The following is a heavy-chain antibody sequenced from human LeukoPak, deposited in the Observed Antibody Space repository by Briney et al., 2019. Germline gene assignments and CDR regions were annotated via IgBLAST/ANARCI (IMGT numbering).Heavy chain of an antibody. CDR1: GGTFSSYA. D-gene: IGHD3-10*01. CDR3: ARAAWGITMVRGVLDP. CDR2: IIPIFGTA. V-gene: IGHV1-69*13. Sequence: SVKVSCKASGGTFSSYAISWVRQAPGQGLEWMGGIIPIFGTANYAQKFQGRVTITADESTSTAYMELSSLRSEDTAVYYCARAAWGITMVRGVLDPWGQGTLVTVSS. J-gene: IGHJ5*02.